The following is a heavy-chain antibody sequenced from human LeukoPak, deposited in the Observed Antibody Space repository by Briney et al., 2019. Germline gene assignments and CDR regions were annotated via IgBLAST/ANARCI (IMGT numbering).Heavy chain of an antibody. D-gene: IGHD5-18*01. J-gene: IGHJ4*02. Sequence: PSETLSLTCTVSGGSISSGGYYWSWIRQHPGKGLEWIGYIYYSGSTYYNPSLKSRVTISVDTSKNQFSLKLSSVTAADTAVYYCASSRFTDTAMVIGVDYWGQGTLVTVSS. CDR3: ASSRFTDTAMVIGVDY. CDR1: GGSISSGGYY. CDR2: IYYSGST. V-gene: IGHV4-31*03.